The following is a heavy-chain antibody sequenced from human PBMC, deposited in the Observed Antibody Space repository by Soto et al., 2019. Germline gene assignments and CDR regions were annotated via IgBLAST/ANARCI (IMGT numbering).Heavy chain of an antibody. CDR2: IDYSGNIV. CDR3: ARLYY. J-gene: IGHJ4*02. Sequence: EVQLVESGGNLVQPGGSLRLSCAASGFVFSSYEMNWVRHRPGKGLEWLSYIDYSGNIVKYADSVKGRFTVSRENAKNELYLQMYSLRAEDTALYYGARLYYWGQGTLVTVSS. CDR1: GFVFSSYE. V-gene: IGHV3-48*03.